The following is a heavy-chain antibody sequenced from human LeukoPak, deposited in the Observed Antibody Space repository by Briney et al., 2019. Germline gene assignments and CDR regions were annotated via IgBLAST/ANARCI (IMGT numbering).Heavy chain of an antibody. D-gene: IGHD6-19*01. Sequence: GGSLRLSCAASGFTFSASWMSWVRQAPGKGLEWVANIKQDGSEKYYGDSVKGRFTISRDNAKNSLYLQMNSLRAEGTAVYYCAKYWAGGWSGLGFDYWGQGTLVTVSS. J-gene: IGHJ4*02. CDR2: IKQDGSEK. CDR1: GFTFSASW. V-gene: IGHV3-7*03. CDR3: AKYWAGGWSGLGFDY.